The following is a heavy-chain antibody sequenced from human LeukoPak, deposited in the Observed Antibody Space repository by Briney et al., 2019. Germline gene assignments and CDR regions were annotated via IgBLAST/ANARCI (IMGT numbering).Heavy chain of an antibody. D-gene: IGHD2-21*02. CDR3: ARERAYCGGDCYSAYYYGMDV. Sequence: SQTLSLTCAISGDSVSSNSAAWNWIRQSPSRGLEWLGRTYYRSKWYNDYAVSVKSRITINPDTSKNQFSLQLNSVTPEDTAVYYCARERAYCGGDCYSAYYYGMDVWGQGTTVTVSS. CDR1: GDSVSSNSAA. J-gene: IGHJ6*02. CDR2: TYYRSKWYN. V-gene: IGHV6-1*01.